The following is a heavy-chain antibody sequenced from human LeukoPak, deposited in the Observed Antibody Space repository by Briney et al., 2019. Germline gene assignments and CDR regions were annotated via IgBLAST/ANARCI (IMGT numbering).Heavy chain of an antibody. D-gene: IGHD3/OR15-3a*01. Sequence: GRSLRLSCAASGFTFSTYAMHWVRQAPGKGLEWVTFISYEGSDKYYADSVKGRFTISRDNSKNTLYLQMNSLRAEDTAVYYCARLSSWTPEYWGQGTLVVVSS. CDR1: GFTFSTYA. V-gene: IGHV3-30*04. J-gene: IGHJ4*02. CDR2: ISYEGSDK. CDR3: ARLSSWTPEY.